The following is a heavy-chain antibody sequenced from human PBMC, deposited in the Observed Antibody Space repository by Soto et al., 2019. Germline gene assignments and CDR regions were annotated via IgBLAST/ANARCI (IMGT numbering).Heavy chain of an antibody. D-gene: IGHD6-13*01. V-gene: IGHV4-4*02. CDR2: IYHSGST. J-gene: IGHJ4*02. CDR1: GGSISSSNW. Sequence: SETLSLTCAVSGGSISSSNWWSWVRQPPGKGLEWIGEIYHSGSTNYNPSLKSRVTISVDKSKNQFSLKLSSVTAADTAVYYCARGKGLIAAAGRPYCFDYWGQGTLVT. CDR3: ARGKGLIAAAGRPYCFDY.